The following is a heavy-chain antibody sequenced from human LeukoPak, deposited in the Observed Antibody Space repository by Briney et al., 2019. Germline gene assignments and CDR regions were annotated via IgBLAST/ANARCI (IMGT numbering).Heavy chain of an antibody. CDR1: GFTFRNYG. D-gene: IGHD3-10*01. CDR2: IYYNGNT. V-gene: IGHV4-39*01. Sequence: PGGSLRLSCIASGFTFRNYGMSWVRQPPGKGLEWIGTIYYNGNTYYNASLKSRLTISVDTSKNQFSLKLSSVTAADTAVYYCARGPYYYGSGSYWDYYGMDVWGQGTTVTVSS. J-gene: IGHJ6*02. CDR3: ARGPYYYGSGSYWDYYGMDV.